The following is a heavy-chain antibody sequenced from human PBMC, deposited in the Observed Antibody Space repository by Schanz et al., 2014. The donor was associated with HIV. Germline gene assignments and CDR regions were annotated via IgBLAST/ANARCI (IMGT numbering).Heavy chain of an antibody. Sequence: QVQLQQWGAGLLKPSETLSLTCAVYVGSFTDYYWTWIRQPPGKGLEWIGEINHSGRTNYSPSLKGRVAILVDTSKKQFSLNLTSVTAADTAVYFCARVRSGSTAGYFDLWGRGTRVTVSS. J-gene: IGHJ2*01. V-gene: IGHV4-34*02. CDR2: INHSGRT. CDR1: VGSFTDYY. CDR3: ARVRSGSTAGYFDL. D-gene: IGHD1-26*01.